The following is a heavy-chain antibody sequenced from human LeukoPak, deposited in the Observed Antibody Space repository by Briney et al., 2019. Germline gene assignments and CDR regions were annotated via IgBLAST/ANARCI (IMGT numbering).Heavy chain of an antibody. CDR1: GGSISSYY. D-gene: IGHD1-26*01. CDR3: ACLNSGSYCADY. CDR2: IYYSGST. J-gene: IGHJ4*02. Sequence: SETLSLTCTVSGGSISSYYWSWIRQPPGKGLEWIGYIYYSGSTNYNPSLKSRVTISVDTSKNQFSLKLSSVTAADTAVYYCACLNSGSYCADYWGQGTLVTVSS. V-gene: IGHV4-59*08.